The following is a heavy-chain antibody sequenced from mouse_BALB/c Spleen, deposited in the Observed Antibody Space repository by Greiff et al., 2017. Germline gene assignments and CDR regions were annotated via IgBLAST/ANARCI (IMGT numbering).Heavy chain of an antibody. J-gene: IGHJ4*01. V-gene: IGHV5-12-2*01. Sequence: EVQRVESGGGLVQPGGSLKLSCAASGFTFSSYTMSWVRQTPEKRLEWVAYISNGGGSTYYPDTVKGRFTISRDNAKNTLYLQMRSLKSEDTAMYYCAGRAPFYAMDYWGQGTSVTVSS. CDR1: GFTFSSYT. CDR2: ISNGGGST. CDR3: AGRAPFYAMDY.